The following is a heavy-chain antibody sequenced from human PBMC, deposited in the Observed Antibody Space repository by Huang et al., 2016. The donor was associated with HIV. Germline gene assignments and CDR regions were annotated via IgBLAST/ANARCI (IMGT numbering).Heavy chain of an antibody. V-gene: IGHV1-8*03. CDR3: ARARGFLYDSTGYYSRYYFDS. D-gene: IGHD3-22*01. CDR2: RNPKSGKT. J-gene: IGHJ4*02. Sequence: QVQLVQSGAEVKKPGASVQVSCKASGFNFNNYDFNWVRQASGQGLEWMGWRNPKSGKTGYAQKFKGRVTITRNTSITTADMERRSLRSEDTAVYYCARARGFLYDSTGYYSRYYFDSWGQGTLVTISS. CDR1: GFNFNNYD.